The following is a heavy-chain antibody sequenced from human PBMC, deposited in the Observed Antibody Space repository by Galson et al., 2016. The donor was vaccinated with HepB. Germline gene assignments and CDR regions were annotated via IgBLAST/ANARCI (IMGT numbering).Heavy chain of an antibody. V-gene: IGHV1-18*04. D-gene: IGHD5-24*01. CDR1: GYTFTTNG. J-gene: IGHJ4*02. CDR3: ARDRDRSLDY. CDR2: ISPHNGDT. Sequence: SVKVSCKASGYTFTTNGISWVRQAPGQGLEWVAWISPHNGDTNSAQKFQGRVTLTPDTSTRTAYMELRSLTSDDTAVYYCARDRDRSLDYWAQGTLVTVSS.